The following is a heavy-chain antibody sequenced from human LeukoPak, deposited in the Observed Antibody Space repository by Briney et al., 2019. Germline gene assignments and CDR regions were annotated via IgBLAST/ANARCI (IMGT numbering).Heavy chain of an antibody. J-gene: IGHJ6*03. Sequence: ASVKVSCEASGYTFTSYGISWVRQAPGQGLEWMGWISAYNGNTNYAQKLQGRVTMTTDTSTSTAYMELRSLRSDDTAVYYCAREGVTIFGVVIEYYYYYMDVWGKGTTVTVSS. V-gene: IGHV1-18*01. D-gene: IGHD3-3*01. CDR1: GYTFTSYG. CDR2: ISAYNGNT. CDR3: AREGVTIFGVVIEYYYYYMDV.